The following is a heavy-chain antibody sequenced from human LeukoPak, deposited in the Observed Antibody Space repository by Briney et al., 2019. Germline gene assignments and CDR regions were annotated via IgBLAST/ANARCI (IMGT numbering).Heavy chain of an antibody. Sequence: GGSLRLSCAASGFTFSSYEMNWVRQAPGKGLEWVSYISSSGSTIYYADSVKGRFTISRDNAKNSLYLQMNSLRAEDTAVYYCAKDFHFINKLLWFGELLYKGDWFDPWGQGTLVTVSS. CDR2: ISSSGSTI. D-gene: IGHD3-10*01. CDR3: AKDFHFINKLLWFGELLYKGDWFDP. CDR1: GFTFSSYE. J-gene: IGHJ5*02. V-gene: IGHV3-48*03.